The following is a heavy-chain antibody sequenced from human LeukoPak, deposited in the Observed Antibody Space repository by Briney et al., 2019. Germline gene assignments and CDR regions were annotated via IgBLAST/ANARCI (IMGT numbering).Heavy chain of an antibody. CDR3: VKDRNSRIAAAKQNWFVP. J-gene: IGHJ5*02. D-gene: IGHD6-13*01. CDR2: ISSNGGST. V-gene: IGHV3-64D*06. CDR1: GFTFSSYA. Sequence: PGGCLRLSCSASGFTFSSYAMHWVRQAPGQGLEYVSAISSNGGSTYYADSVKGRFTISRDNSRNTLYLQMSSLRAEDTAVYYCVKDRNSRIAAAKQNWFVPWGQGTLVTVSS.